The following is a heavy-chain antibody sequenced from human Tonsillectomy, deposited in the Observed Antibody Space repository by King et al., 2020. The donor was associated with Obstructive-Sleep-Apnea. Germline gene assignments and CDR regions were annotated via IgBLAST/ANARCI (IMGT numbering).Heavy chain of an antibody. D-gene: IGHD3-3*01. CDR2: ISWDGGST. Sequence: VQLVESGGVVVQPGGSLRLSCAASGFTFDDYTMHWVRQAPGKGLEWVSLISWDGGSTYYADSVKGRFTISRDNSKNSLYLQMNSLRTEDTALYYFAKGQSYYDFWSGYYTRGFYYGMDVWGQGTTVTVSS. V-gene: IGHV3-43*01. CDR1: GFTFDDYT. J-gene: IGHJ6*02. CDR3: AKGQSYYDFWSGYYTRGFYYGMDV.